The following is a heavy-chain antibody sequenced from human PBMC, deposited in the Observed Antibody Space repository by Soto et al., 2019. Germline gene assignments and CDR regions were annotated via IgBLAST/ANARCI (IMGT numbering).Heavy chain of an antibody. V-gene: IGHV6-1*01. CDR2: TYYRSKWYN. D-gene: IGHD6-13*01. Sequence: QTLSLTCAISGDGVSSNNAAWNWVRQSPSRGLEWLGRTYYRSKWYNDYAVSVKSRITINPDTSKNQFSLQLNSVTPEDTAVYYCARDSIAAAGSKQNWFAPWGQGTLVSVCS. J-gene: IGHJ5*02. CDR3: ARDSIAAAGSKQNWFAP. CDR1: GDGVSSNNAA.